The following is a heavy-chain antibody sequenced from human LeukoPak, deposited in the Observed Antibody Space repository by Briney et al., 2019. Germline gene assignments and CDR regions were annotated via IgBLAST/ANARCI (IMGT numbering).Heavy chain of an antibody. CDR2: ISGSGGST. V-gene: IGHV3-23*01. CDR1: GFTFSSYA. D-gene: IGHD1-26*01. CDR3: ASEVGADPYYFVC. Sequence: PGGSLRLSCAASGFTFSSYAMSWVRQAPGKGLEWVSAISGSGGSTYYADSVKGRFTISRDNSKKTLYLQMNSQRAEDTAVYYCASEVGADPYYFVCWGQGTLVTVSS. J-gene: IGHJ4*01.